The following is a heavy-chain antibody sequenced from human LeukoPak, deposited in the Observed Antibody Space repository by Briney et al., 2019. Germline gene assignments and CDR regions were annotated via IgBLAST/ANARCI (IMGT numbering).Heavy chain of an antibody. V-gene: IGHV1-69*04. CDR1: GGTFSSYA. Sequence: SVKVSCKASGGTFSSYAISWVRQAPGQGLEWMGRIIPILGIANYAQKFQGRVTITADTSTSTAYMELSSLRSEDTAVYYCARAFQQMGRGAFDTWGQGTMVTVSS. D-gene: IGHD6-13*01. J-gene: IGHJ3*02. CDR3: ARAFQQMGRGAFDT. CDR2: IIPILGIA.